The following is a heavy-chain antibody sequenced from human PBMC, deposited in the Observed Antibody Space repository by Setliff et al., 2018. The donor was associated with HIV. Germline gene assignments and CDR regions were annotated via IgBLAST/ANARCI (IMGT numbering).Heavy chain of an antibody. Sequence: ASVKVSCKASGGTFSSYGISWVRQAPGQGLEWMGWVSPYNGDTKYEQKFQGRVTMTTDTSASTAYMELSSLRSEDTAVYYCARDQWGVEMATMNYYYYYMDVWGKGTTVTVSS. V-gene: IGHV1-18*01. D-gene: IGHD3-10*01. J-gene: IGHJ6*03. CDR3: ARDQWGVEMATMNYYYYYMDV. CDR1: GGTFSSYG. CDR2: VSPYNGDT.